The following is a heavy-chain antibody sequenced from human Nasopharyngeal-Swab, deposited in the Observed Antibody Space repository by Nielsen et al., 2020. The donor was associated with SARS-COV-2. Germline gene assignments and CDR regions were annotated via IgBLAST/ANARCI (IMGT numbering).Heavy chain of an antibody. CDR3: ASIGGLDY. Sequence: VRQAPGKGLVWVSRINSDGSSTSYADSVKGRLTISRDNAKNTLYLQMNSLRAEDTAVYYCASIGGLDYWGQGTLVTVSS. J-gene: IGHJ4*02. D-gene: IGHD3-16*02. CDR2: INSDGSST. V-gene: IGHV3-74*01.